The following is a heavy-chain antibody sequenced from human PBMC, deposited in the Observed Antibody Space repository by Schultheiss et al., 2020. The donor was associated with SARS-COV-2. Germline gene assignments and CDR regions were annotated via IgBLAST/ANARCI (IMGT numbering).Heavy chain of an antibody. J-gene: IGHJ4*02. CDR3: ARLAACGGDCGIDDY. D-gene: IGHD2-21*02. CDR1: GGSISSSSYY. Sequence: SETLSLTCTVSGGSISSSSYYWGWIRQPPGKGLEWIGEINHSGSTNYNPSLKSRVTISVDTSKNQFSLKLSSVTAADTAVYYCARLAACGGDCGIDDYWGQGTLVTVSS. CDR2: INHSGST. V-gene: IGHV4-39*07.